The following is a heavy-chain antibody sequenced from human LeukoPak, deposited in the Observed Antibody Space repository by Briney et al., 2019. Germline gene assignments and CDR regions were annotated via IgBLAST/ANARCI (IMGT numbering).Heavy chain of an antibody. Sequence: LXXSCAAXXXXXXXXXMHXXXXAXGXXLXXVXXXXYXGSXKYYADSVKGRFTISRDNSKNTLYLQMNSLRAEDTAVYYCAKKNGKRGSGWFSVVYYYGMDVWGQGTTVTVSS. CDR3: AKKNGKRGSGWFSVVYYYGMDV. D-gene: IGHD6-19*01. V-gene: IGHV3-30*18. CDR2: XXYXGSXK. CDR1: XXXXXXXX. J-gene: IGHJ6*02.